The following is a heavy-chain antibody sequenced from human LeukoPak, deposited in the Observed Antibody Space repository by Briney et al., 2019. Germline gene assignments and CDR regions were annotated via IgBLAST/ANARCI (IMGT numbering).Heavy chain of an antibody. V-gene: IGHV3-30*02. D-gene: IGHD3-22*01. CDR1: GFTFSSYG. CDR3: AKDKVKRGKDRYDSSGSLDY. Sequence: PWGSLRLSCAASGFTFSSYGMHWVRQAPGKGLEWVAFIRYDGSNKYYADSVKGRFTISRDNSKNTLYLQMNSLRAEDTAVYYCAKDKVKRGKDRYDSSGSLDYWGQGTLVTVSS. CDR2: IRYDGSNK. J-gene: IGHJ4*02.